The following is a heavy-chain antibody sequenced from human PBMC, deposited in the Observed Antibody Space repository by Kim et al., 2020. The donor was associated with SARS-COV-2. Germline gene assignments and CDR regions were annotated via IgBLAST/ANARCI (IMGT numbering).Heavy chain of an antibody. D-gene: IGHD3-9*01. Sequence: SETLSLTCAVYGGSFSGYYWSWIRQPPGKGLEWIGEINHSGSTNYNPSLKSRVTISVDTSKNQFSLKLSSVTAADTAVYYCARGQLRYFDWGKRNFDYWGQGTLVTVSS. CDR2: INHSGST. V-gene: IGHV4-34*01. CDR3: ARGQLRYFDWGKRNFDY. CDR1: GGSFSGYY. J-gene: IGHJ4*02.